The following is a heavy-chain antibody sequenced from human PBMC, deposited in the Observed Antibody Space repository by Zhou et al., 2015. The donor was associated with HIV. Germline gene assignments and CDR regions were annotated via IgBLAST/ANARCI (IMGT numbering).Heavy chain of an antibody. D-gene: IGHD7-27*01. Sequence: EVQLVESGGGLVQPGGSLRLSCAASGFTFSNYWMNWVRQGPGKGLIWVSRINGDGTRTNYADSVKGRFTISRDNAKNTLYLQMNSLRGEDTAIYYCARGLIGASVGHDYWGQGTLVTVSS. V-gene: IGHV3-74*01. CDR2: INGDGTRT. CDR3: ARGLIGASVGHDY. CDR1: GFTFSNYW. J-gene: IGHJ4*02.